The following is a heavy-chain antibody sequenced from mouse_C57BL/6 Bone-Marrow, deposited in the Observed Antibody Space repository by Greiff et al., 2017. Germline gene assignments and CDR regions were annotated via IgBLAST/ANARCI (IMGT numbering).Heavy chain of an antibody. V-gene: IGHV1-52*01. D-gene: IGHD2-3*01. CDR3: ARWYDGYYGYYDMEY. J-gene: IGHJ4*01. CDR2: IDPSDSET. Sequence: QVQLQQPGAELVRPGSSVKLSCKASGYTFTSYWMHWVKQRPIQGLEWIGNIDPSDSETHYNQKFKDKATLTVDKSSSTAYMQLSSLTSEDSAVYYCARWYDGYYGYYDMEYWGQGTSVTVSS. CDR1: GYTFTSYW.